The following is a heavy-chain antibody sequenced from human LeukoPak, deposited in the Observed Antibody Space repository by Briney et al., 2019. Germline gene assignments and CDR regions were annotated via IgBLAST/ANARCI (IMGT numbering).Heavy chain of an antibody. CDR2: ISSSSSYI. CDR3: SRAAVAQFDP. Sequence: GGSLRLSCAASGFTFSSYSMNWVRQAPGKGLEWVSSISSSSSYIYYADSVKGRFTISRDNAKNTLYLQMNSLRAEDTAVYYCSRAAVAQFDPWGQGTLVTVSS. D-gene: IGHD4-23*01. CDR1: GFTFSSYS. V-gene: IGHV3-21*01. J-gene: IGHJ5*02.